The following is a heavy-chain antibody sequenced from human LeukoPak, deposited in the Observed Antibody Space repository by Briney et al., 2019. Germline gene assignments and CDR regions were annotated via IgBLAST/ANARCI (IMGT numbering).Heavy chain of an antibody. D-gene: IGHD3-22*01. CDR3: ARRTYYYDSSGYRVGRWFDP. J-gene: IGHJ5*02. CDR2: IDPGDSDT. V-gene: IGHV5-51*01. Sequence: GESLKISCKGSGYSFTSYWIGWVRQMPGKGLEWMGIIDPGDSDTRYSPSFQGQVTISADKSISTAYLQWSSLKASDTAMYYCARRTYYYDSSGYRVGRWFDPWGQGTLVTVSS. CDR1: GYSFTSYW.